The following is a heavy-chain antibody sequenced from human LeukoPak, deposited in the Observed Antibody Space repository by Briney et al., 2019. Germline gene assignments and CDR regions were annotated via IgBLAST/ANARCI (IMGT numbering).Heavy chain of an antibody. J-gene: IGHJ1*01. CDR3: ARDHLRYSSSGTSFQH. D-gene: IGHD6-13*01. V-gene: IGHV3-23*01. CDR1: GFTFSSHA. Sequence: GGSLRLSCAASGFTFSSHAMSWVRQAPGKGLEWVAGFTGSGGNTFYAESVKGRVTISRDNSKNTLYLQMNSLRAEDTAVYYCARDHLRYSSSGTSFQHWGQGTLVTVSS. CDR2: FTGSGGNT.